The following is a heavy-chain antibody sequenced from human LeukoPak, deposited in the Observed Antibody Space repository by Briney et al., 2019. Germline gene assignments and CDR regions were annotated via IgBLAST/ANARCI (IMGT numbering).Heavy chain of an antibody. Sequence: PGRSLRLSCAASGFTFDDYAMHWVQQAPGKGLEWVSGISWNSGSIGYADSVKGRFTISRDNAKNSLYLQMNSLRAEDTAVYYCATGGSSSDYFDYWGQGTLVTVSS. V-gene: IGHV3-9*01. D-gene: IGHD6-6*01. CDR3: ATGGSSSDYFDY. CDR1: GFTFDDYA. CDR2: ISWNSGSI. J-gene: IGHJ4*02.